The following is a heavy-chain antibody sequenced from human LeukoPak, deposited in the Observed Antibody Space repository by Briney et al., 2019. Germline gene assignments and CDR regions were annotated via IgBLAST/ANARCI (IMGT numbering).Heavy chain of an antibody. V-gene: IGHV3-7*03. CDR1: GFTLSSRW. D-gene: IGHD3-16*01. CDR2: INRDGSEK. CDR3: ARGGGLDV. Sequence: GGSLRLSCVVSGFTLSSRWMMWVRQAPGKGLEWMTNINRDGSEKNYVDSVKGRFTITRDNAENSLYLQMSNLRAEDTAVYFCARGGGLDVWGQGATVTVSS. J-gene: IGHJ6*02.